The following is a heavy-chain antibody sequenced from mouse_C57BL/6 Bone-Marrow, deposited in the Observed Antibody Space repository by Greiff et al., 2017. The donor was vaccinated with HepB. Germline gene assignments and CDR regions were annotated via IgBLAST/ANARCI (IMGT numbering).Heavy chain of an antibody. Sequence: VQLQQSGPVLVKPGPSVKISCKASGFTFTDYYMHWVKQSHGKSLEWIGLVYPYNGGTSYNQKFKGKATLTVDTSSSTAYMELNSLTSEDSAVYYCARWGDGSSYLYWYFDVWGTGTTVTVSS. CDR3: ARWGDGSSYLYWYFDV. D-gene: IGHD1-1*01. CDR1: GFTFTDYY. V-gene: IGHV1-36*01. CDR2: VYPYNGGT. J-gene: IGHJ1*03.